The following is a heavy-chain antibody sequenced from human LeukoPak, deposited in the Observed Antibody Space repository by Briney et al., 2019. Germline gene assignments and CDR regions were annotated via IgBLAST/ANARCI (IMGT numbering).Heavy chain of an antibody. CDR1: GFTFSSYA. CDR2: ISGSGGST. D-gene: IGHD2-21*02. V-gene: IGHV3-23*01. J-gene: IGHJ4*02. Sequence: SGGSLRLSCAASGFTFSSYAMSWVRQAPGKGLEWVSAISGSGGSTYYADSVKGRFTISRDNSKNTLYLQMNSLRAEDTAVYYCATSIVVVTAIDYWGQGTLVTVSS. CDR3: ATSIVVVTAIDY.